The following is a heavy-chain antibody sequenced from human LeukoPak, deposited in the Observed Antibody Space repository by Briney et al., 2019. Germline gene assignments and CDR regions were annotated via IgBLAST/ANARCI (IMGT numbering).Heavy chain of an antibody. J-gene: IGHJ4*02. CDR3: ARDRGSGSYYPYYFDY. CDR1: GFTFSSYS. Sequence: GGSLRLSCAASGFTFSSYSMNWVRQAPGKGLEWVSSISSSSSYIYYADSVKGRFTISRDNAKNSLYLQMNSLRAEDTAVYYCARDRGSGSYYPYYFDYWGQGTLVTVSS. V-gene: IGHV3-21*01. CDR2: ISSSSSYI. D-gene: IGHD3-10*01.